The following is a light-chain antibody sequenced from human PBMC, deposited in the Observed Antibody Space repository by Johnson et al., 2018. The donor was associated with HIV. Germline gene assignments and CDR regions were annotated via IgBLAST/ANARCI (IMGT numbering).Light chain of an antibody. Sequence: QSVLTQPPSVSAAPGQKVTISCSGSSSNIGNNFVSWYQHLPGTAPKLLIHENNKRPSGIPDRFSGSQSGTSATLGITGLQTGDEADYYCGTWDNSLSCTYVFGTGTKVTVL. CDR2: ENN. V-gene: IGLV1-51*02. CDR1: SSNIGNNF. J-gene: IGLJ1*01. CDR3: GTWDNSLSCTYV.